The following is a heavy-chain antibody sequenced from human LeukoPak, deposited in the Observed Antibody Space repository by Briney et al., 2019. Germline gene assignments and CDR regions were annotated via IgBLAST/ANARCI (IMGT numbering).Heavy chain of an antibody. CDR1: GYKFSDYW. V-gene: IGHV5-51*01. CDR3: ARQSTSRVRAFDI. CDR2: IFPGDSDT. J-gene: IGHJ3*02. Sequence: GVSLKISCKGSGYKFSDYWIGWVRQMPGKVLEWMGIIFPGDSDTRYSPSFQGQVTISADKTVSTASLHWNSLTASDAAMYYCARQSTSRVRAFDIWGQGTMVTVSS. D-gene: IGHD2-2*01.